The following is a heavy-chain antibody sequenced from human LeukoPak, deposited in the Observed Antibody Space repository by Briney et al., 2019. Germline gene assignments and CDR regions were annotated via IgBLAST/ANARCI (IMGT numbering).Heavy chain of an antibody. Sequence: PSQTLSLTCAVSCGSISSGGYSWSWIRQPPGKGLEWIGYIYHSGSTYYNPSLKSRVTISVDRSKNQFSLKLSSVTAADTAVYYCARNLKYYDFWSGYYPDAFDIWGQGTMVTVSS. J-gene: IGHJ3*02. V-gene: IGHV4-30-2*01. CDR1: CGSISSGGYS. CDR2: IYHSGST. D-gene: IGHD3-3*01. CDR3: ARNLKYYDFWSGYYPDAFDI.